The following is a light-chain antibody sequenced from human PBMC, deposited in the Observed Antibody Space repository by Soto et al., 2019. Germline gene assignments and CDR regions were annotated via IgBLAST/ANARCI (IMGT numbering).Light chain of an antibody. J-gene: IGKJ1*01. CDR3: QQDGSACT. V-gene: IGKV3-20*01. Sequence: LTQSPGTLSLSPGERATLSCRASQSVSNNYVARYQQKPGQAPRLIIYGATNRATGIPDMLSGSGSGTDVTLTVSRLEHEDVAVYYCQQDGSACTFGQGTKVEIK. CDR2: GAT. CDR1: QSVSNNY.